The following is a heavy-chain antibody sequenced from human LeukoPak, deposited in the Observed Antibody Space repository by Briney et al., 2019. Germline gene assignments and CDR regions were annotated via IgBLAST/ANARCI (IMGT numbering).Heavy chain of an antibody. J-gene: IGHJ6*02. V-gene: IGHV4-59*01. CDR3: ARLTRTTSYYYGMDV. CDR1: GGSISSYY. CDR2: IYYSGST. Sequence: SETLSLTCTVSGGSISSYYWSWIRQPPRKGLEWIGYIYYSGSTNYNPSLKSRVTISVDTSKNQFSLKLSSVTAADTAVYYCARLTRTTSYYYGMDVWGQGTTVTVSS. D-gene: IGHD1-1*01.